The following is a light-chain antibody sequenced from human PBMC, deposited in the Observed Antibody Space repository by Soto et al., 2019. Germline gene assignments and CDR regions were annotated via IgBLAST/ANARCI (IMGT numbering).Light chain of an antibody. Sequence: QSVLTQPPSASGTPGQRVTISCSGSSSNIGRNYVYWYQQLPGTAPKLLVYRNNQRPSGVPDRFSASKSGTSAALAISGLRSEDEADYYCAAWADSLSGRVFGGGTQLTVL. V-gene: IGLV1-47*01. CDR2: RNN. CDR1: SSNIGRNY. CDR3: AAWADSLSGRV. J-gene: IGLJ3*02.